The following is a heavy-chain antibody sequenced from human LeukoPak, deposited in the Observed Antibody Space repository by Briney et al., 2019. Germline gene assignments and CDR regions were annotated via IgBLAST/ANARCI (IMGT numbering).Heavy chain of an antibody. CDR1: GFTFSNYE. V-gene: IGHV3-23*01. CDR3: VKEHVDRAFTRSFEI. CDR2: ISPDKT. J-gene: IGHJ3*02. D-gene: IGHD3-3*02. Sequence: GGSLRLSCAASGFTFSNYEMNWVRQAPGKGLEWVSAISPDKTYYADSVKGRLTISRDNYKNTVDLHMNSPRAEDTAIYYSVKEHVDRAFTRSFEIWGQGIVVTVSS.